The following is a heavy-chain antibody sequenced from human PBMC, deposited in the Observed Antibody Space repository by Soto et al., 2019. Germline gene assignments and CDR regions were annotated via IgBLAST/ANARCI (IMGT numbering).Heavy chain of an antibody. J-gene: IGHJ4*02. D-gene: IGHD5-12*01. Sequence: QAQLHESGPGLVKPSETLSLSCTVSGASVNSNYWSWIRQSPGKGLEWIGYIDHRGTTNYNPSLKSRVPISSDPPKNQFSLRLSSVTAVDTAVYYCATGGGWLPDTWGQGTLVTVSS. CDR1: GASVNSNY. CDR2: IDHRGTT. V-gene: IGHV4-59*02. CDR3: ATGGGWLPDT.